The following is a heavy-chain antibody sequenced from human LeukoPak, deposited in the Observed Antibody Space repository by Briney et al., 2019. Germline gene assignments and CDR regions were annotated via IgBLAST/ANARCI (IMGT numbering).Heavy chain of an antibody. D-gene: IGHD3-22*01. CDR1: GGSISSYY. Sequence: PSETLSLTCTVSGGSISSYYWSWIRQPPGKGLEWIGYIYYSGSTNYNPSLKSRVTISVDTSKNQFSLKLSSVTAADTAVYYCARSLNNYDSSGDDAFDIWGQGTMVTVSS. CDR2: IYYSGST. V-gene: IGHV4-59*01. CDR3: ARSLNNYDSSGDDAFDI. J-gene: IGHJ3*02.